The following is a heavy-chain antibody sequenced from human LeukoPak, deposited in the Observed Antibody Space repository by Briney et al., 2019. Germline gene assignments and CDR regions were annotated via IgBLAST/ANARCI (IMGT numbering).Heavy chain of an antibody. Sequence: ASVKVSCKVSGYTLTELSMHWVRQAPGKGLEWMGGFDPEDGETIYAQKFQGRVTMTEDTSTDTAYMELSSLRSEDTAVYYCATAIGSSWYGTNNWFDPWGQGTLVTVSS. CDR3: ATAIGSSWYGTNNWFDP. CDR2: FDPEDGET. J-gene: IGHJ5*02. CDR1: GYTLTELS. D-gene: IGHD6-13*01. V-gene: IGHV1-24*01.